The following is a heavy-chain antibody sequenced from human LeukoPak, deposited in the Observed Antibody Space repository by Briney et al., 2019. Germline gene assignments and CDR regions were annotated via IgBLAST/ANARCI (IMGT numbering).Heavy chain of an antibody. V-gene: IGHV3-30*02. J-gene: IGHJ4*02. Sequence: GGSLRLSCAASGFTFSSYGMHWVRQAPGKGLEWVAFIRYDGSNKYYADSVKGRFTISRDNSKNTLYLRMNSLRAEDTAVYYCAKDRLNWAFDYWGQGTLVTVSS. CDR3: AKDRLNWAFDY. CDR2: IRYDGSNK. CDR1: GFTFSSYG. D-gene: IGHD7-27*01.